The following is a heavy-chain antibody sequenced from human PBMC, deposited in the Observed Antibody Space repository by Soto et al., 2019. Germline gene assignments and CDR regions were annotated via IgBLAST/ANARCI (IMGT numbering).Heavy chain of an antibody. Sequence: QEQLVESGGGVVQPGRSLRLSCAASGFTFSAYSMHWVRQAPGKGLEWVALISYDGSNKFYTDSVKGRFTISRDNSRDTLYLQMHSVRPEDSAVYYCAKAPVEDIIILPAARGWFDPWGQGTLLPVSS. J-gene: IGHJ5*02. CDR1: GFTFSAYS. V-gene: IGHV3-30-3*01. CDR3: AKAPVEDIIILPAARGWFDP. CDR2: ISYDGSNK. D-gene: IGHD2-2*01.